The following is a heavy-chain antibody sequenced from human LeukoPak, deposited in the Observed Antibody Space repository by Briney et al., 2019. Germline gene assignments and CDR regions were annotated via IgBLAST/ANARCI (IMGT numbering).Heavy chain of an antibody. J-gene: IGHJ4*02. D-gene: IGHD2-21*01. CDR1: GFTFSSYE. Sequence: GGSLRLSCAASGFTFSSYEMNWVRQAPGEGLEWVSYISTSGDTIYYADPVKGRFTISRDNAKNSLYLQMNSLRAEDTAVYRCARDEIYGGVDYWGQGTLVTVSS. V-gene: IGHV3-48*03. CDR2: ISTSGDTI. CDR3: ARDEIYGGVDY.